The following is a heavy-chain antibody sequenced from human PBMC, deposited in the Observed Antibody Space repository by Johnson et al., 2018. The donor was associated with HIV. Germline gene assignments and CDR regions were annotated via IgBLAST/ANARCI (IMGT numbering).Heavy chain of an antibody. Sequence: VQLVESGGGLVQPGGSLRLSCGASGFTFNSYAMSWVRQGPGKGLEWVSVIYSGGSTYYADSVKGRFTISRDNSKNTLYLQMNSLRAEDTAVYYCTTVGIAVAGALPILGQGTMVTVSS. V-gene: IGHV3-66*01. CDR3: TTVGIAVAGALPI. D-gene: IGHD6-19*01. CDR2: IYSGGST. CDR1: GFTFNSYA. J-gene: IGHJ3*02.